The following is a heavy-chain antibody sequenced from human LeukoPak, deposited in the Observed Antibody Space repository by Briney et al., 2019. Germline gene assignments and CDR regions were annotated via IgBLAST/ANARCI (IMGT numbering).Heavy chain of an antibody. CDR1: GGSISSGDYY. D-gene: IGHD3-10*01. CDR3: ARDRITMVRGEAIFDL. J-gene: IGHJ2*01. V-gene: IGHV4-30-4*01. Sequence: SETLSLTCTVSGGSISSGDYYSRWIRQPPGRGLEWIGYIYYSGSTYYNPSLKSRVTISVDTSKNQFSLKLSSVTAADTAVYYCARDRITMVRGEAIFDLWGRGTLVTVSS. CDR2: IYYSGST.